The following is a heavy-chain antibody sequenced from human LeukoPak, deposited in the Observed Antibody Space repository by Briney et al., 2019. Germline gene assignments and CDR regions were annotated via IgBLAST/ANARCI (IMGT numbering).Heavy chain of an antibody. CDR2: ISSSSSYI. Sequence: PGGSLRLSCAASGFTFSSYEMNWVRQAPGKGLEWVSSISSSSSYIYYADSVKGRFTISRDNAKNSLYLQMNSLRAEDTAVYYCASPLQGEYYFDYWGQGTLVTVSS. J-gene: IGHJ4*02. D-gene: IGHD4-11*01. CDR3: ASPLQGEYYFDY. V-gene: IGHV3-21*01. CDR1: GFTFSSYE.